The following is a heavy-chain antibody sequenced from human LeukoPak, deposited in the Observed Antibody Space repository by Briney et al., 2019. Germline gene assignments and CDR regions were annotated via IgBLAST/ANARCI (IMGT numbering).Heavy chain of an antibody. CDR1: GGSFSGYY. J-gene: IGHJ4*02. CDR2: INHSGST. D-gene: IGHD3-10*01. V-gene: IGHV4-34*01. CDR3: ARGSLWFGEDY. Sequence: SETLSLTCAVYGGSFSGYYWSWIRQPPGKGLEWIGEINHSGSTNYNPSLKSRVTISVDTSKNQFSLKLSSVTAADTAVYYCARGSLWFGEDYWGQGTPVTVSS.